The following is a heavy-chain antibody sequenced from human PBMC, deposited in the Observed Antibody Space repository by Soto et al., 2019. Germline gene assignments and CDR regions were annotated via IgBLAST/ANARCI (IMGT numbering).Heavy chain of an antibody. CDR3: ARTYCAADCPRRDFDY. D-gene: IGHD2-21*02. CDR1: GYTFTTYG. CDR2: INSYNGYT. Sequence: ASVKVSCKASGYTFTTYGFTWVRQAPGQGLEWMGWINSYNGYTNYAQNFQGRVTMTTDTSTSTAYMELSSLRSDDTAVYYCARTYCAADCPRRDFDYWGQGTLVTVSS. V-gene: IGHV1-18*01. J-gene: IGHJ4*02.